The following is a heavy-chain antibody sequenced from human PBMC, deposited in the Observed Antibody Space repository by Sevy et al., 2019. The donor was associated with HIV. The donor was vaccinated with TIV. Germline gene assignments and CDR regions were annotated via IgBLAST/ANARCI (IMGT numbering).Heavy chain of an antibody. CDR1: GGSFSGFY. D-gene: IGHD1-26*01. CDR3: ARGQWEHPF. CDR2: IIPTGST. J-gene: IGHJ4*02. Sequence: ETLSLTCGVYGGSFSGFYWSWIRQPPWKGLEWIGDIIPTGSTNYNPSLKNRVTISIDTSNNQFSLKMRSLTAADTAVYYCARGQWEHPFWGQGTLVTVSS. V-gene: IGHV4-34*01.